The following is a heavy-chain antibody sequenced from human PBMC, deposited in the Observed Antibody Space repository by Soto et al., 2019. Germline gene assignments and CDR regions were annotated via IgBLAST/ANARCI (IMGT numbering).Heavy chain of an antibody. D-gene: IGHD6-13*01. CDR3: ARISGWYVWFDP. Sequence: QVQLVQSGAEEKKPGASVKVSCKASGYTFTSYAMHWVRQAPGQRLEWMGWINAGNGNTKYSQKFQGRVTITRDTSASTAYMELSSLRSEDTAVYYCARISGWYVWFDPWGQGTLVTVSS. V-gene: IGHV1-3*05. CDR2: INAGNGNT. J-gene: IGHJ5*02. CDR1: GYTFTSYA.